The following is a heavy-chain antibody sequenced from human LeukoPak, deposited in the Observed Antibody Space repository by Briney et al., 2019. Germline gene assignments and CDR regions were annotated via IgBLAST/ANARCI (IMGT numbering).Heavy chain of an antibody. CDR2: IDSDGSTT. J-gene: IGHJ4*02. CDR1: GFPFNSFW. CDR3: ARESLGYCGGGSCHATY. V-gene: IGHV3-74*01. Sequence: GGSLRLSCAASGFPFNSFWMHWVRQAPGKGLAWVSRIDSDGSTTYYADSVKGRFTISRDNAKNTLYLQMNSLRAEDTAIYYCARESLGYCGGGSCHATYWGQGTLVTVSS. D-gene: IGHD2-15*01.